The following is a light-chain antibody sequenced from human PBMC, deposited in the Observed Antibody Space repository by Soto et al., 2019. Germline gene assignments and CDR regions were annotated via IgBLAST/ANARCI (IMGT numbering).Light chain of an antibody. CDR2: GVS. V-gene: IGKV1-39*01. CDR3: QQSYSTPWT. J-gene: IGKJ1*01. CDR1: QSVRTY. Sequence: EIQMTQSPSSLSASVGDRVTITCRASQSVRTYLNWYQQKPGKAPNLLIYGVSTLHSGVPSRFSGSGSGTDFTLTISSLQPEDFASYYCQQSYSTPWTFGPGTKVDIK.